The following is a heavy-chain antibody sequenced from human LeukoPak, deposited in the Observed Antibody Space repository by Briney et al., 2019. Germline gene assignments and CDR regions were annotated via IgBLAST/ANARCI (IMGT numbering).Heavy chain of an antibody. CDR3: ARVLGYDSFYYFDY. Sequence: PSETLSLTCAVYGGSFSGYYWSWIRQPPGKGLEWIGEINHSGSTNYNPPLKSRVTISVDTSKNQFSLKLSSVTAADTAVYYCARVLGYDSFYYFDYWGQGTLVTVSS. D-gene: IGHD5-12*01. CDR1: GGSFSGYY. CDR2: INHSGST. J-gene: IGHJ4*02. V-gene: IGHV4-34*01.